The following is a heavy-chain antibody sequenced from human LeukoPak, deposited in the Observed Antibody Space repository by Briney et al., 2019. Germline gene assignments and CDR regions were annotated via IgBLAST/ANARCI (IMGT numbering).Heavy chain of an antibody. CDR3: ARVNGELLDY. D-gene: IGHD1-26*01. CDR2: SGTYGRT. J-gene: IGHJ4*02. Sequence: PGGSLRLSCVASGFTFSSNVLNWVRQAPGKGLEWVSVSGTYGRTQYADSVKGRFTISRDSSKNTLYLEMNSLRAEDTAVYFCARVNGELLDYWGQGTLVTVSS. V-gene: IGHV3-23*01. CDR1: GFTFSSNV.